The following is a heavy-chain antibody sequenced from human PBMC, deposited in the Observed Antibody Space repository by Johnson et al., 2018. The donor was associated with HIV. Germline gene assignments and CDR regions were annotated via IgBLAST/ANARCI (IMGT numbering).Heavy chain of an antibody. CDR2: IKSKTDGETT. J-gene: IGHJ3*02. V-gene: IGHV3-15*01. CDR1: GFTFSNAW. CDR3: TTDPTSILWFREVGRDAFDI. D-gene: IGHD3-10*01. Sequence: VQLVESGGGLVKPGGSLRLSCAASGFTFSNAWMSWVRQAPGKGLEWVGRIKSKTDGETTDYAAPVQGNFTISRDDSNTTLYLQMNSLKTEDTTVYYCTTDPTSILWFREVGRDAFDIWGQGTMVTVSS.